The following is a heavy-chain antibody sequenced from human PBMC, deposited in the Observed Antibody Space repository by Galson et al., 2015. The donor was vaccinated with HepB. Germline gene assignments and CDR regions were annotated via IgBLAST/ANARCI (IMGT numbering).Heavy chain of an antibody. Sequence: SLRLSCAASGFTFSSYAMSWVRQAPGKGLEWVSAISGSGGSAYYADSVKGRFTISRDNSKNTLYLQMNSLRAEDTAVYYCAKHPSDPTHYYYGMDVWGQGTTVTVSS. V-gene: IGHV3-23*01. CDR2: ISGSGGSA. J-gene: IGHJ6*02. CDR1: GFTFSSYA. CDR3: AKHPSDPTHYYYGMDV.